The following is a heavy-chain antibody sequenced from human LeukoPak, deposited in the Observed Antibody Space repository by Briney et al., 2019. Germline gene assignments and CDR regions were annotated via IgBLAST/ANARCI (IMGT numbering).Heavy chain of an antibody. CDR3: AKGGVAGTFYY. J-gene: IGHJ4*02. CDR1: GYTFTSYV. Sequence: ASVKDSCKASGYTFTSYVISWVRQPPGQGREGMGWISAYNGNTNYAQNVQGRVTMTTDTSTSTVYLELSSLRSEDTAVYYCAKGGVAGTFYYWGQGNQVTVSS. CDR2: ISAYNGNT. D-gene: IGHD6-19*01. V-gene: IGHV1-18*01.